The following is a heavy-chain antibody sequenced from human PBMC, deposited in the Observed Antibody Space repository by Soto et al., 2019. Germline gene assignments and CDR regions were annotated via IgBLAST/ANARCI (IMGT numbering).Heavy chain of an antibody. CDR3: AKDKEEWELLGGYYFDY. V-gene: IGHV3-23*01. Sequence: EVQLLQSGGGLVQPGGSLRLSCAASGFTFSTYAMSWVRQAPGKGLEWVSAISGRGGDTYYADSVKGRFTISRDNSKNTLYLLMNTLRVDDTAVYYCAKDKEEWELLGGYYFDYWGQGTLVTVSS. J-gene: IGHJ4*02. CDR1: GFTFSTYA. D-gene: IGHD1-26*01. CDR2: ISGRGGDT.